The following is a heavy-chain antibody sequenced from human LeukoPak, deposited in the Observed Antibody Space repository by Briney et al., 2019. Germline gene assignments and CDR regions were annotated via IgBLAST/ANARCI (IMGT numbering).Heavy chain of an antibody. J-gene: IGHJ4*02. D-gene: IGHD3-22*01. Sequence: SVKVSCKASGGTFSSYAISWVRQAPGQGLEWMGGIIPIFGTANYAQKFQGRVTITADESTSTAYMELSSLRSEDTAVYYCARAGTYYYVSSGLIFDYWGQGTLVTVSS. CDR2: IIPIFGTA. CDR3: ARAGTYYYVSSGLIFDY. V-gene: IGHV1-69*01. CDR1: GGTFSSYA.